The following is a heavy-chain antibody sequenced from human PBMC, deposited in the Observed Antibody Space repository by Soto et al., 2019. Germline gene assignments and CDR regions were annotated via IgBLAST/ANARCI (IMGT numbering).Heavy chain of an antibody. V-gene: IGHV4-59*01. J-gene: IGHJ4*02. Sequence: SETLSLTCTVSGGSLSPNYWSWIRQPPGKGLEWIGYIYYSGSTNYNPSLKSRVTISVDTSKNQFSLKLSSVTAADTAVYYCARRYGTTFDYWGQGTLVTVSS. CDR2: IYYSGST. D-gene: IGHD1-7*01. CDR3: ARRYGTTFDY. CDR1: GGSLSPNY.